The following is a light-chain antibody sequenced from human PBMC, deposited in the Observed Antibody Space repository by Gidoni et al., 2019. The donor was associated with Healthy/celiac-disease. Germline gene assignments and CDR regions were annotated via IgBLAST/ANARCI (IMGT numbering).Light chain of an antibody. J-gene: IGKJ3*01. V-gene: IGKV3-20*01. Sequence: IALTQSPGTLSLSPGESATLSCSASQSVSSSYLAWYQQKPGQAPRLLIYGASSRATGIPDRFSGSGSGTDFTLTISRLEPEDFAVYYCQQYGSSPFTFGPGTKVDIK. CDR1: QSVSSSY. CDR3: QQYGSSPFT. CDR2: GAS.